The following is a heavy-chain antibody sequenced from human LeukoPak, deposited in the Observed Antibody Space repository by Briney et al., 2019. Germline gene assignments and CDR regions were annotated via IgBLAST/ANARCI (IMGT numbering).Heavy chain of an antibody. CDR3: ARVGATLRYYFDY. V-gene: IGHV3-11*04. CDR1: GGSISSSSYY. D-gene: IGHD1-26*01. Sequence: LSLTCTVSGGSISSSSYYWSWIRQAPGKGLEWVSYISSSGSTMYYADSVKGRFTISRDNAKNSLYLQMNCLRAEDTAVYYCARVGATLRYYFDYWGQGTLVTVSS. CDR2: ISSSGSTM. J-gene: IGHJ4*02.